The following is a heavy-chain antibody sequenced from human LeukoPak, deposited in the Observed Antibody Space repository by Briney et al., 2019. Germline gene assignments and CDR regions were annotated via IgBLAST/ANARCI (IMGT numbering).Heavy chain of an antibody. Sequence: GRSLRLSCAGSGFTFGGYGMHWFRQTPGKGLEWVAVIAYDGSRAFYADSVKGRFTISRDNSKNTMSVQMDDLRAEDTAVYYCTRYNNDHFDCWGQGTLVTVSS. D-gene: IGHD1-14*01. J-gene: IGHJ4*02. CDR1: GFTFGGYG. CDR3: TRYNNDHFDC. V-gene: IGHV3-33*01. CDR2: IAYDGSRA.